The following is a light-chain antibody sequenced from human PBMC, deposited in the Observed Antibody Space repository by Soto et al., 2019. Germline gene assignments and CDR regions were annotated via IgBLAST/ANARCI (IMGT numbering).Light chain of an antibody. Sequence: DIVLTPSPGTLSLSPGERATLSCRASQSVSSSYLAWYQQKPGQAPRPLIYGASSRAIGIPDRFSGSGSGTDFTLTISRLEPEDVAVYYCQQYGSSPWTFGQGTKVEIK. J-gene: IGKJ1*01. CDR3: QQYGSSPWT. V-gene: IGKV3-20*01. CDR1: QSVSSSY. CDR2: GAS.